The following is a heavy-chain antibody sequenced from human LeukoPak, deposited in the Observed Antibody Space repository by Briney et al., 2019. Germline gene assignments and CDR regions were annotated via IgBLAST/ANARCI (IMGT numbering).Heavy chain of an antibody. V-gene: IGHV3-64*01. CDR2: ISSNGGST. J-gene: IGHJ5*02. D-gene: IGHD2-21*02. CDR3: ARGRLVVTAIDL. CDR1: GFTFSSYV. Sequence: PGRSLRLSCAASGFTFSSYVMHWVRQAPGKGLEYVSVISSNGGSTYYANSVKGRFIISRDNSKNTLYLQMGSLRPEDMAVYYCARGRLVVTAIDLWGQGTLVTVSS.